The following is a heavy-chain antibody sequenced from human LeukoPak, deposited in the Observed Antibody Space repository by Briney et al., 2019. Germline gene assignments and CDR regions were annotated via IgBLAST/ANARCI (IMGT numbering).Heavy chain of an antibody. V-gene: IGHV3-64*01. D-gene: IGHD3-22*01. CDR1: GFTFSTYA. CDR2: ISSDGGST. Sequence: GGSLRLSCAASGFTFSTYAMHWVRRAPGKGLEYVSAISSDGGSTYYANSVKGRFTISRDNSKDTLYLQMGSLRADDMAVYYCARVGFYDSSGYSRYFDYWGQGTLVTVSS. J-gene: IGHJ4*02. CDR3: ARVGFYDSSGYSRYFDY.